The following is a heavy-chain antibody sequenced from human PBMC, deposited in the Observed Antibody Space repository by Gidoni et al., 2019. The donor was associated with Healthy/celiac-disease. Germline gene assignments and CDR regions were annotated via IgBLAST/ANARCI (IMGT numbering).Heavy chain of an antibody. CDR3: ARAPYYYDSSGYYSEGYFDY. Sequence: EVQLVETGGGLIQPGGSLRLSCAASGFTVSSHYMSWVRQAPGKGLEWVSVIYSGGSTYYADSVKGRFTISRDNSKNTLYLQMNSLRAEDTAVYYCARAPYYYDSSGYYSEGYFDYWGQGTLVTVSS. V-gene: IGHV3-53*02. CDR2: IYSGGST. J-gene: IGHJ4*02. D-gene: IGHD3-22*01. CDR1: GFTVSSHY.